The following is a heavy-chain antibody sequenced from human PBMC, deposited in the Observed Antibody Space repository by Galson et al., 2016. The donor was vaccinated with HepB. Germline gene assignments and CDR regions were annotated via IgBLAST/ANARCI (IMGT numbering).Heavy chain of an antibody. J-gene: IGHJ6*02. CDR3: ARSNGWYYYGMDV. V-gene: IGHV1-8*01. CDR1: GYTFTTYD. CDR2: MNPNNGNT. D-gene: IGHD6-19*01. Sequence: SVKVSCKASGYTFTTYDINWVRQATGQGLEWMGWMNPNNGNTAYAQKFQGRVTMTRDTSITTAYMELSSLTSGDTAVYYCARSNGWYYYGMDVWGQGTTVTVS.